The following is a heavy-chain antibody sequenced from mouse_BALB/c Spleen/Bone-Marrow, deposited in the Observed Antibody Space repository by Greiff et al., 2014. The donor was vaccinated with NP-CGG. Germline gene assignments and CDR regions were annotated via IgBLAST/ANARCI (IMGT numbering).Heavy chain of an antibody. D-gene: IGHD3-3*01. CDR3: ARRDGSYFDY. CDR1: GYAFTNYL. J-gene: IGHJ2*01. Sequence: QVHVKQSGAELVRPGTSVKVSCKASGYAFTNYLIEWVKQRPGQGLEWIGMINPGSGGTNYNEKFKGKATLTADKSSSTAYMQRSSLTSDDSAVYFCARRDGSYFDYWGQGTTLTVSS. CDR2: INPGSGGT. V-gene: IGHV1-54*01.